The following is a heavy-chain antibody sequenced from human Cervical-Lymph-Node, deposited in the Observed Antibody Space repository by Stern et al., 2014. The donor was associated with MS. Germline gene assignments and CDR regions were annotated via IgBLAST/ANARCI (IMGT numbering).Heavy chain of an antibody. D-gene: IGHD6-6*01. Sequence: VQLVQSGGGLVQPGGSLRLSCEASGFSVRTAYMNWVRQAPGKGLEWVSILQTTGVTYYADSVRGRFTISRDNSKNTLYLQMNSLRVEDTAVYYCAREIAGRRFDSWGQGIMVAVSS. CDR3: AREIAGRRFDS. V-gene: IGHV3-66*01. CDR2: LQTTGVT. CDR1: GFSVRTAY. J-gene: IGHJ4*02.